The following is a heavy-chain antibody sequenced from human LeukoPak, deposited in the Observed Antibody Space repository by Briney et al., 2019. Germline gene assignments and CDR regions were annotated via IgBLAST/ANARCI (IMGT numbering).Heavy chain of an antibody. V-gene: IGHV3-30*04. Sequence: GGSLRLSCVASGFNFRTYAMDRVRQAPGKGLEWVGDISYDGGYASYAAAVRDRFTISRDNSKNTLFLQINSLRPEYAAVYYCATESSLSNWGQGTLVTVSS. CDR1: GFNFRTYA. CDR2: ISYDGGYA. CDR3: ATESSLSN. J-gene: IGHJ4*02.